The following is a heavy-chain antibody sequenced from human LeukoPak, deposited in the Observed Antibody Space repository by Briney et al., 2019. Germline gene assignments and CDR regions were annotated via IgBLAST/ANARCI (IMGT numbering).Heavy chain of an antibody. CDR3: ATTTIRLGY. V-gene: IGHV4-39*07. D-gene: IGHD1-26*01. CDR2: IYYSGGT. Sequence: PSEALSLTCTVSGGSISSSSHYWGWIRQPAGKGLEWIGSIYYSGGTYYNPSLKSRVTILVDTSKNQFSLKLSSVTAADTAVYYCATTTIRLGYWGQGTLVSVSS. CDR1: GGSISSSSHY. J-gene: IGHJ4*02.